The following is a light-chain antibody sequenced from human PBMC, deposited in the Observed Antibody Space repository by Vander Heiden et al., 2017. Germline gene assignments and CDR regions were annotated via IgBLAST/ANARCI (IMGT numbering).Light chain of an antibody. J-gene: IGKJ3*01. Sequence: DIVMTQSPDSLAVCLGERATINCKSIQSVLYSSNTKNYLASSQHKPGQPPKLLIYWASTRQSGVPDRFSGSGSGTDFTLTILILQAEDVAVSYCHQYYSTPFTFGHGTKVDIK. CDR3: HQYYSTPFT. V-gene: IGKV4-1*01. CDR1: QSVLYSSNTKNY. CDR2: WAS.